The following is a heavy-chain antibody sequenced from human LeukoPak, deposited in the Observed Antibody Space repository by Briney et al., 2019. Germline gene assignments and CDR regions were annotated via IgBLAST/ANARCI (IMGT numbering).Heavy chain of an antibody. J-gene: IGHJ4*02. CDR2: INWNGGST. Sequence: GGSLRLSCAASGFTFDDYGMSWVRQAPGKGLEWVSGINWNGGSTGYADSVKGRFTISRDNAKNSLYLQMNSLRAEDTAVYYCAKGGVVATIRVYFDYWSQGTLVTVSS. V-gene: IGHV3-20*04. CDR1: GFTFDDYG. D-gene: IGHD5-12*01. CDR3: AKGGVVATIRVYFDY.